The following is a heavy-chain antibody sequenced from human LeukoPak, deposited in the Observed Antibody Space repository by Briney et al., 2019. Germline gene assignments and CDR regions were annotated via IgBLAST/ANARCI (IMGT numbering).Heavy chain of an antibody. CDR2: ISSSSSYI. V-gene: IGHV3-21*04. Sequence: GGSLRLSCAASGFTFSSYSMNWVRQAPGKGLEWVSSISSSSSYIYYADSVKGRFTISRDNSKTTVDLQMNSLRAEDTALYYCAKVARGIVVVVSSTSGYFDYWGQGTLVTVSS. D-gene: IGHD2-15*01. CDR3: AKVARGIVVVVSSTSGYFDY. J-gene: IGHJ4*02. CDR1: GFTFSSYS.